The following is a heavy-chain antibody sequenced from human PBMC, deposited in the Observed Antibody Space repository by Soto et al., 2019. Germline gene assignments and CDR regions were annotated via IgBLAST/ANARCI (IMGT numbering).Heavy chain of an antibody. Sequence: QVQLQESGPGLVKPSQTLSLTCTVSGGSISSGDYYWSWIRQPPGKGLEWTGYIYYSGSTYYNPSLKRRVTISVDTSKNQFSLKLSSVTAADAAVYYCARWVVGATYFDYWGQGTLVTVSS. CDR2: IYYSGST. CDR3: ARWVVGATYFDY. V-gene: IGHV4-30-4*01. CDR1: GGSISSGDYY. J-gene: IGHJ4*02. D-gene: IGHD1-26*01.